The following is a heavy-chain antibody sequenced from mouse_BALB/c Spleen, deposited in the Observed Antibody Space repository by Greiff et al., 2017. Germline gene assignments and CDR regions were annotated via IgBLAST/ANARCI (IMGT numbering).Heavy chain of an antibody. CDR2: ISSGSSTI. J-gene: IGHJ4*01. CDR1: GFTFSSFG. Sequence: EVHLVESGGGLVQPGGSRKLSCAASGFTFSSFGMHWVRQAPEKGLEWVAYISSGSSTIYYADTVKGRFTISRDNPKNTLFLQMTSLRSEDTAMYYCARSLYGYDRDYYAMDYWGQGTSVTVSS. CDR3: ARSLYGYDRDYYAMDY. D-gene: IGHD2-2*01. V-gene: IGHV5-17*02.